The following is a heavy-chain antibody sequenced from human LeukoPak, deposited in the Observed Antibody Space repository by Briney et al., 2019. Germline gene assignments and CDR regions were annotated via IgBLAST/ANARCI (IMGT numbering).Heavy chain of an antibody. V-gene: IGHV3-7*01. D-gene: IGHD3-10*01. Sequence: GGSLRLSCAASGFTFRTSSMSWVRQAPGKGLECVADNTKDGIDTIYVHSLRGRFTISRDNANNSLFLQMERLRAEDTAVYYCARQSRVTDFYGGFGSHFDFWGQGILVTVSS. CDR2: NTKDGIDT. CDR3: ARQSRVTDFYGGFGSHFDF. J-gene: IGHJ4*02. CDR1: GFTFRTSS.